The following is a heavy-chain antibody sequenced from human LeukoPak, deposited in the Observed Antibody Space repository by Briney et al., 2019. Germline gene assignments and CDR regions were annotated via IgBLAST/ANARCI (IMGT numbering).Heavy chain of an antibody. J-gene: IGHJ4*02. D-gene: IGHD3-10*01. Sequence: SETLSLTCTVSGGSISSSSYYWGWIRQPPGKGLGWIGSIYHSGSTYYNPSLKSRVTISVDTSKNQFSLKLSSVTAADTAVYYCAREPSYYYGSGSYQDYWGQGTLVTVSS. CDR2: IYHSGST. CDR1: GGSISSSSYY. V-gene: IGHV4-39*07. CDR3: AREPSYYYGSGSYQDY.